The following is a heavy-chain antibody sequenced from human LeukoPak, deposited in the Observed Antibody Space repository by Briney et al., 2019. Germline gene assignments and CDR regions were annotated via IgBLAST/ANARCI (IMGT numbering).Heavy chain of an antibody. CDR2: ISYDGSNK. CDR3: AKDRGYCSGGSCYWGFYFDY. Sequence: GGSLRLSCAASGFTFNKYSMNWVRQAPGKGLEWVAVISYDGSNKYYPDSVKGRFTISRDNSKNTLYLQMSSLRAEDTAVYYCAKDRGYCSGGSCYWGFYFDYWGQGTLVTVSS. CDR1: GFTFNKYS. D-gene: IGHD2-15*01. J-gene: IGHJ4*02. V-gene: IGHV3-30*18.